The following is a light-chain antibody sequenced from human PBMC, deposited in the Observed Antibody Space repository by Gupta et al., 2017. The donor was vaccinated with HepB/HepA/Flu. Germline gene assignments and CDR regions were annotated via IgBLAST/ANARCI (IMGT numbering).Light chain of an antibody. Sequence: SALTQPASLSGSPGPSITISCTGTSSDVGSYNLVSWYQQHPGKAHKLMIYEVSKRPAGVATRFSGSKSGNTASLTISGRQEEDEADYYCCADAGSSTYVFGTGTKVTVL. CDR3: CADAGSSTYV. CDR1: SSDVGSYNL. V-gene: IGLV2-23*02. CDR2: EVS. J-gene: IGLJ1*01.